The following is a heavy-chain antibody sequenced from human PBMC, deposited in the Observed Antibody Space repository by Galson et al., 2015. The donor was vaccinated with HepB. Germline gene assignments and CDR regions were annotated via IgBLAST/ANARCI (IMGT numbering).Heavy chain of an antibody. V-gene: IGHV3-23*01. CDR3: ARRLKTTVTTYCDY. D-gene: IGHD4-17*01. CDR1: GFTFSGYA. J-gene: IGHJ4*02. CDR2: IDSSGGDT. Sequence: SLRLSCAVSGFTFSGYAMIWVRQAPGKGLEWVSAIDSSGGDTYYADSVRGRFTISRDNSRDTLYLQMNSLRAEDTAVYYCARRLKTTVTTYCDYWGQGTLVTVSS.